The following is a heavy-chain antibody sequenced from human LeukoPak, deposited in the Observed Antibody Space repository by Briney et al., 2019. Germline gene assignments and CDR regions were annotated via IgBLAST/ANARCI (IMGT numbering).Heavy chain of an antibody. CDR1: GFTFSSYG. CDR2: IWYDGSNK. Sequence: PGGSLRLSCAASGFTFSSYGMHWVRQAPGKGLEWVAVIWYDGSNKYYADSVKGRFTISRDNSKNTLYLQMNSLRAEDTAVYYCARAGYSSSWYLGYWGQGTLATVSS. CDR3: ARAGYSSSWYLGY. D-gene: IGHD6-13*01. J-gene: IGHJ4*02. V-gene: IGHV3-33*01.